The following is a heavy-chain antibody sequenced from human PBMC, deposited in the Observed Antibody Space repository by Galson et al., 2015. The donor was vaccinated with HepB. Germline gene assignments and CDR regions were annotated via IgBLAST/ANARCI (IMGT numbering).Heavy chain of an antibody. V-gene: IGHV7-4-1*02. CDR3: ARDRYLGPSIAAAGRVSFAGY. CDR1: GYTFTSYA. J-gene: IGHJ4*02. CDR2: INTNTGNP. Sequence: SVKVSCKASGYTFTSYAMNWVRQAPGQGLEWMGWINTNTGNPTYAQGFTGRFVFSLDTSVSTAYLQISSLKAEDTAVYYCARDRYLGPSIAAAGRVSFAGYWGQGTLVTVSS. D-gene: IGHD6-13*01.